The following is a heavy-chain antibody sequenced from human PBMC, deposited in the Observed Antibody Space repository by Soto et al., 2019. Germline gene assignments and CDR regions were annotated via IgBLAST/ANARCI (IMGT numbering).Heavy chain of an antibody. D-gene: IGHD3-3*01. Sequence: SETLSLTCTVSGGSISSSSYYWGWIRQPPGKGLEWIGSIYYSGSTYYNPSLKSRVTISVDTSKNQFSLKLSSVTAADTAVYYCASPSHPNYDFWSGMGGYYYYYGMDVWGQGTTVTVSS. CDR3: ASPSHPNYDFWSGMGGYYYYYGMDV. CDR1: GGSISSSSYY. V-gene: IGHV4-39*01. CDR2: IYYSGST. J-gene: IGHJ6*02.